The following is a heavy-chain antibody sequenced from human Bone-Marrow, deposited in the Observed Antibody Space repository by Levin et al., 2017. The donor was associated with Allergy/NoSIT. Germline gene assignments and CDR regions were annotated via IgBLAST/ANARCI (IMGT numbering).Heavy chain of an antibody. J-gene: IGHJ6*03. V-gene: IGHV3-72*01. CDR1: GFTFSDHY. CDR3: ATHDDYNRPRGILGYYYMDG. D-gene: IGHD3-16*01. Sequence: GGSLRLSCAASGFTFSDHYMDWVRQAPGKGLEWVGRTRNKANSYTTEYAASVKGRFTISRDDSKNSLYLQMNSLKTEDTAVYYCATHDDYNRPRGILGYYYMDGWGKGTTVTVSS. CDR2: TRNKANSYTT.